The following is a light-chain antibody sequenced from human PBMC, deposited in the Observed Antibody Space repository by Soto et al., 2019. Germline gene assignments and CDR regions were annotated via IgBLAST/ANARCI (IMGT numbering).Light chain of an antibody. CDR1: SSDVGGYKY. V-gene: IGLV2-14*03. Sequence: QSVLTQPASVSGSPGQSITISCTGTSSDVGGYKYVSWYQQHPGKAPKLMIYDVSNRPSGISNRFSGSKSGNTASLTISGLKAEDEADYYCSSYTTSSTLVFGTGTKLTVL. CDR3: SSYTTSSTLV. CDR2: DVS. J-gene: IGLJ1*01.